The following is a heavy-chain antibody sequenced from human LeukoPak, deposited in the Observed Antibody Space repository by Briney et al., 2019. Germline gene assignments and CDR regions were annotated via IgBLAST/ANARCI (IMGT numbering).Heavy chain of an antibody. J-gene: IGHJ4*02. CDR1: GYTFTAYY. Sequence: GASVKVSCKASGYTFTAYYLHWVRQAPGQGLEWMGWIDPKGGGTKIAQKFQGRVTMTRDTSMSTVYMELYSLTSDDMAVYSCARDPATSYYLDSWGQGILVTVSS. CDR3: ARDPATSYYLDS. CDR2: IDPKGGGT. V-gene: IGHV1-2*02.